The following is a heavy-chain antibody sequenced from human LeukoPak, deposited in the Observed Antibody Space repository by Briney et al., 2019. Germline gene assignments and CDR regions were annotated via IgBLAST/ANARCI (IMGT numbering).Heavy chain of an antibody. J-gene: IGHJ4*02. Sequence: SETLSLTCAVSGGSISSGGYSWSWIRQPPGKGLEWIGYIYHSGSTYYNPSLKSRVTISVDRSKNQFSLKLSSVTAADTAVYYCARDRGDPHTRGGGYSYGFDYWGQGTLVTVSS. CDR2: IYHSGST. CDR3: ARDRGDPHTRGGGYSYGFDY. CDR1: GGSISSGGYS. D-gene: IGHD5-18*01. V-gene: IGHV4-30-2*01.